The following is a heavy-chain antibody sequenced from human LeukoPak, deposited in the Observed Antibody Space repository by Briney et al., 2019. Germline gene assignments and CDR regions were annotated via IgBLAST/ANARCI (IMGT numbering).Heavy chain of an antibody. D-gene: IGHD2-2*02. CDR3: ARGFRLSAIEDWFDP. Sequence: GASVKVSCKASGYTFTAYYMHWVRQAPGQGLEWMGWITPNSGGTKYAQRFQGRVTMTRDTSISTAYMELSGLRSDDTAAYYCARGFRLSAIEDWFDPWGQGTLVTVSS. CDR1: GYTFTAYY. V-gene: IGHV1-2*02. CDR2: ITPNSGGT. J-gene: IGHJ5*02.